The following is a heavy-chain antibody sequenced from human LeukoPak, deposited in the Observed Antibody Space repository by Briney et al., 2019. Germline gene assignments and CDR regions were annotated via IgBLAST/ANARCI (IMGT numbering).Heavy chain of an antibody. V-gene: IGHV3-21*01. Sequence: PGGSLRLSCAASGFTFSSYSMNWVRQAPGKGLEWVSSISSRSNYIYYADSVKGRFTISRDNAKNSLYLQMNSLRAEDTAVYYCARGVGANYYFEYWGQGTLVTVSS. CDR2: ISSRSNYI. D-gene: IGHD1-26*01. CDR3: ARGVGANYYFEY. CDR1: GFTFSSYS. J-gene: IGHJ4*02.